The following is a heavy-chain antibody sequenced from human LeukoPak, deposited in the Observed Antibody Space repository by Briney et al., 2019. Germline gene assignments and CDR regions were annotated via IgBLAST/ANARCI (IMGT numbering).Heavy chain of an antibody. D-gene: IGHD4-17*01. V-gene: IGHV3-64*01. CDR3: ARTNYGDLGY. CDR2: ISSNGGST. Sequence: GGSLRLSCAASGFTFSSYAMHWVRQAPGKGLEYVSAISSNGGSTYYANPVKGRFTISRDNSKNTLYLQMGSLRAEDMAVYYCARTNYGDLGYWGQGTLVTVSS. J-gene: IGHJ4*02. CDR1: GFTFSSYA.